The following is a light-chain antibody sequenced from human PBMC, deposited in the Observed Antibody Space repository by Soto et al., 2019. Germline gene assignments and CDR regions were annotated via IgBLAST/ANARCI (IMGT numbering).Light chain of an antibody. CDR2: AAS. Sequence: DIQLTQSPSSLSASVGDRVTITCRASQGISNFLAWYRQKPGKAPKLLIYAASTLQSGVPSRFSGSRSGTEFTLTISSLQPEDFATYYCQQLNSRTFGPGTKVEIK. CDR3: QQLNSRT. CDR1: QGISNF. V-gene: IGKV1-9*01. J-gene: IGKJ3*01.